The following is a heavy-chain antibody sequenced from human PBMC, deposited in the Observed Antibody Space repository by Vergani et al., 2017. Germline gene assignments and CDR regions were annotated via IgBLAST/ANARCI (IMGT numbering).Heavy chain of an antibody. CDR1: GVTFSSYA. CDR2: IIPIFGTA. V-gene: IGHV1-69*01. Sequence: VQLVQSGAEVKKPGSSVKVSCKASGVTFSSYAISWVRQAPGQGLEWMGGIIPIFGTANYAQKFQGRVTITADESTSTAYMELSSLRSEDTAVYYCASVAVAGSPDYYGMDVGGQGTTFTV. CDR3: ASVAVAGSPDYYGMDV. J-gene: IGHJ6*02. D-gene: IGHD6-19*01.